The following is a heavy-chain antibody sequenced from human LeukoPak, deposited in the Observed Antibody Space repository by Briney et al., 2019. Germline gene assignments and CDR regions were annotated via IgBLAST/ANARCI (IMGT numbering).Heavy chain of an antibody. Sequence: GGSLRLSYAASGFTFRNYWMHWVRQAPGKGLVWVSRISDDVRITNYADSVEGRFTISRDNAENTLYLQMTSLRAEDTAVYHCARSARMSGGLAFDYWGQGILVTVSS. D-gene: IGHD2-8*02. CDR2: ISDDVRIT. J-gene: IGHJ4*02. V-gene: IGHV3-74*01. CDR1: GFTFRNYW. CDR3: ARSARMSGGLAFDY.